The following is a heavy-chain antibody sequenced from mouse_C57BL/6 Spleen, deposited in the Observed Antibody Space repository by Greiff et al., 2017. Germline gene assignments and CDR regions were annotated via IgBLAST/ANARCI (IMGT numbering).Heavy chain of an antibody. Sequence: QVQLQQPGAELVKPGASVKLSCKASGYTFTSYWMQWVKQRPGQGLEWIGEIDPSDSYTNYNQKFKGKATLTVDTSSSTAYMQLSSLTSEDSAVYYCARGNYFDYWGQGTTL. CDR2: IDPSDSYT. CDR3: ARGNYFDY. J-gene: IGHJ2*01. CDR1: GYTFTSYW. V-gene: IGHV1-50*01.